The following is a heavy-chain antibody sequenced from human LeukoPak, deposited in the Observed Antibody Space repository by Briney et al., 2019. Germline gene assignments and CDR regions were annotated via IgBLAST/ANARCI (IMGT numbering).Heavy chain of an antibody. CDR2: ISSSGSTI. Sequence: GGSLRLSCAASGFTFSDYYMSWIRQAPGKGLEWVSYISSSGSTIYYADSVKGRFAISRDNAKNSLYLQMNSLRAEDTAVYYCARDLSRGQQLDHYSDYWGQGTLVTVSS. CDR1: GFTFSDYY. CDR3: ARDLSRGQQLDHYSDY. D-gene: IGHD6-13*01. J-gene: IGHJ4*02. V-gene: IGHV3-11*04.